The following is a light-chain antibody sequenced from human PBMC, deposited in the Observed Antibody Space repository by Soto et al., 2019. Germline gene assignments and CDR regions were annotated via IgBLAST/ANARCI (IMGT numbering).Light chain of an antibody. CDR3: QQYGSSPLT. CDR1: QSVSSNY. Sequence: ELVLTQSPGALSLSPGERATLSCRASQSVSSNYLAWYQQRPGQAPRLLIYGASSRATGIPDRFSGSGSGTDFTLTISRLEPEDFAVYYCQQYGSSPLTFGGGTKV. CDR2: GAS. J-gene: IGKJ4*01. V-gene: IGKV3-20*01.